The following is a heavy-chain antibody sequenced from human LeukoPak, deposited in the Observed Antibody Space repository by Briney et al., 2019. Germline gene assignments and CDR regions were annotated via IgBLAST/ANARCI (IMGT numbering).Heavy chain of an antibody. V-gene: IGHV4-38-2*02. D-gene: IGHD1-26*01. J-gene: IGHJ4*02. Sequence: SETLSLTCTVSGYSISSAYYWGWIRQPPGKGLEWIGNIYHSGRTYYNPSLRGRVTISVERTKNQFSLTLDSVTAADSAVYYFARDRVGATAIDYWGQGTLVTVSS. CDR2: IYHSGRT. CDR1: GYSISSAYY. CDR3: ARDRVGATAIDY.